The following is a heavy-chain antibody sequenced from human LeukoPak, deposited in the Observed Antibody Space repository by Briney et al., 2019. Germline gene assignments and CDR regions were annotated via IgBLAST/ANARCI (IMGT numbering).Heavy chain of an antibody. CDR1: GGSISSSSYY. Sequence: ASETLSLTCTVSGGSISSSSYYWGWIRQPPGKGLEWIGSIYYSGSTYYNPSLKSRVTISVDTSKNQFSLKLSSVTAADTAVYYCARALKVLLWFGEFPDHFDYWGQGTLVTVSS. D-gene: IGHD3-10*01. J-gene: IGHJ4*02. CDR2: IYYSGST. V-gene: IGHV4-39*07. CDR3: ARALKVLLWFGEFPDHFDY.